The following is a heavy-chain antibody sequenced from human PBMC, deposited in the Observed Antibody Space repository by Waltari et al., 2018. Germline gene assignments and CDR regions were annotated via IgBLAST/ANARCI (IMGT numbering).Heavy chain of an antibody. V-gene: IGHV3-30*01. CDR2: LSFEGSPK. Sequence: QVQVVESGGGVVQPGTTLRLSFAASGFAFASYALLWVRQAPGTGVEWWEVLSFEGSPKFYPDSVNGRFTISRDNSSNTLYLLMNSLRADDTAVYYCAKGKVGVVGDYYYYYMDVWGKGTTVTVSS. CDR3: AKGKVGVVGDYYYYYMDV. CDR1: GFAFASYA. J-gene: IGHJ6*03. D-gene: IGHD1-26*01.